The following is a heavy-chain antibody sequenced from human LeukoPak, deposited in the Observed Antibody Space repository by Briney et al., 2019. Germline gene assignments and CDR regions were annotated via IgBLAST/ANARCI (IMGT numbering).Heavy chain of an antibody. CDR2: ISSSSSYI. V-gene: IGHV3-21*01. Sequence: GGSLRLSCAASGFTFSSYSMNWVRQAPGKGLEWVSSISSSSSYIYYADSVKGRFTISRDNAKNSLYLQMNSLRAEDTAVYYCARDYGVVAAPLDYWGQGTLVTVSS. J-gene: IGHJ4*02. CDR1: GFTFSSYS. CDR3: ARDYGVVAAPLDY. D-gene: IGHD2-15*01.